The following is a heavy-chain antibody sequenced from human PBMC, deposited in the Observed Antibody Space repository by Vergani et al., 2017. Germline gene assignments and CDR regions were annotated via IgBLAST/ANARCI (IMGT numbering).Heavy chain of an antibody. V-gene: IGHV1-8*02. CDR2: MNPNSGNT. J-gene: IGHJ4*02. CDR1: GYTFTSYD. CDR3: ARGDYYDSSGYYLSDY. D-gene: IGHD3-22*01. Sequence: QVQLVQSGAEVKKPGASVKVSCKASGYTFTSYDINWVRQATGQGLEWMGWMNPNSGNTGYAQKFQGRVTMTRNTSISTAYMELSSLRSEDAAVYYCARGDYYDSSGYYLSDYWGQGTLVTVSS.